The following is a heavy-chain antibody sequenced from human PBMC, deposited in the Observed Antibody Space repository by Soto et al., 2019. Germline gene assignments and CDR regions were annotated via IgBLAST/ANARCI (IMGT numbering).Heavy chain of an antibody. J-gene: IGHJ4*02. CDR1: GFTFTAYS. CDR2: ISSGSGSI. D-gene: IGHD3-3*01. CDR3: ARDFWDY. V-gene: IGHV3-48*02. Sequence: EVQLVESGGGLVQPGGSLRLSCAASGFTFTAYSMNWVRQAPGKGLEWVSYISSGSGSIYYADSVKGRVTISRDDAKNSLSLQMNSLRDEDTAVYYCARDFWDYWGQGTVVTVSS.